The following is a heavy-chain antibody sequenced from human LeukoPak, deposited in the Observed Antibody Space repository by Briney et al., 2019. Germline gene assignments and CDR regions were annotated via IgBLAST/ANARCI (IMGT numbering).Heavy chain of an antibody. V-gene: IGHV3-7*01. D-gene: IGHD7-27*01. CDR1: GFTFSSHW. Sequence: GGSLRLSCAASGFTFSSHWMSWVRQAPGKGLEWVANIKQDGSAKYYVDSVRGRFTISRDNAKTSLYLQMNSLRAEDTAVYYCARDGPSVGIDFWGQGALVTVSS. J-gene: IGHJ4*02. CDR2: IKQDGSAK. CDR3: ARDGPSVGIDF.